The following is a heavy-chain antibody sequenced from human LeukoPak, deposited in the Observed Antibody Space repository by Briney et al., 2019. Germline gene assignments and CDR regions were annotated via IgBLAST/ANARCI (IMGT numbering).Heavy chain of an antibody. CDR2: IYPGDSDT. D-gene: IGHD1-26*01. V-gene: IGHV5-51*01. Sequence: GESLKISCKGSGYSFSTYWIGWVRQMPGKGLEWMGIIYPGDSDTRYSPSFQGQVTISADKSISTAYLQWSSLKASDTAMYYCARSIVGATSVFDYWGQGTMVTASS. CDR1: GYSFSTYW. CDR3: ARSIVGATSVFDY. J-gene: IGHJ4*02.